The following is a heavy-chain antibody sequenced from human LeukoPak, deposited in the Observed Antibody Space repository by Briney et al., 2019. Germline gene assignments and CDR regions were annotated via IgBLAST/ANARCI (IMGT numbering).Heavy chain of an antibody. V-gene: IGHV4-4*02. J-gene: IGHJ4*02. CDR2: IYHSGST. CDR1: GGSISSSNW. D-gene: IGHD6-19*01. Sequence: PSGTLSLTCAVSGGSISSSNWWSWVRQPPGKGLEWIGEIYHSGSTNYNPSLKSRVTISVDKSKDQFSLKLSSVTAADTAVYYCARPPLPGIAVAGTFYYWGQGTLVTVSS. CDR3: ARPPLPGIAVAGTFYY.